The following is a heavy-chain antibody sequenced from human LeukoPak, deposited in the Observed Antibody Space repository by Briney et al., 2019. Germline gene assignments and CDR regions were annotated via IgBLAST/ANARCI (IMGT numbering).Heavy chain of an antibody. CDR2: INHSGST. J-gene: IGHJ6*03. V-gene: IGHV4-34*01. Sequence: PSETLSLTCAVYGGSFSGYYWSWIRQPPGKGLEWIGEINHSGSTNYNPSLKSRVTISVDTSKNQFSLKLSSVTAADTAVSYCARPPVYDFWSGYVGGYYMDVWGKGTTVTVSS. D-gene: IGHD3-3*01. CDR3: ARPPVYDFWSGYVGGYYMDV. CDR1: GGSFSGYY.